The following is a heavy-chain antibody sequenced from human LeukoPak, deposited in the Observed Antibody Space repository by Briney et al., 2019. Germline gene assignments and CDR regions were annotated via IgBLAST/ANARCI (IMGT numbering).Heavy chain of an antibody. V-gene: IGHV3-21*01. CDR3: ARGPVVVGTLGGFDP. J-gene: IGHJ5*02. CDR2: ISSSGYI. Sequence: AGGSLRLSCAASGFTFSSYSMNWVRQAPGKGLEWVSSISSSGYIYYADSVKGRFTISRDNAKNSLYLQMNSLRAEDTAVYYCARGPVVVGTLGGFDPWGQGTLVTVSS. D-gene: IGHD1-26*01. CDR1: GFTFSSYS.